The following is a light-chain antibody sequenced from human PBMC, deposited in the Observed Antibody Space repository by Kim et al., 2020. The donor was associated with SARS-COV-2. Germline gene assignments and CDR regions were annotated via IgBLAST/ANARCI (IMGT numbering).Light chain of an antibody. V-gene: IGKV1-17*01. CDR1: EGNRSD. Sequence: GSLGDRVRITSRASEGNRSDIGWYQQKPERATTRLIYADSTLERGVPSRCSGSGSGTEIKLTISSLQPEDYATYYCLQHHAYPRTFGQGTKVDIK. J-gene: IGKJ1*01. CDR3: LQHHAYPRT. CDR2: ADS.